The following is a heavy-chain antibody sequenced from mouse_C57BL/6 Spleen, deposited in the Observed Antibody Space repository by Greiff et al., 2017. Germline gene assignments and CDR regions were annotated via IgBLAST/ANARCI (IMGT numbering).Heavy chain of an antibody. CDR2: IDPETGGT. V-gene: IGHV1-15*01. D-gene: IGHD1-1*01. CDR3: TLHYGSSYAMDY. Sequence: VQLQQSGAELVRPGASVTLSCKASGYTFTDYEMHWVKQTPGHGLEWIGAIDPETGGTAYNQKFKGKAILTADKSSSTAYMELRSLTSEDSAVYYCTLHYGSSYAMDYWGQGTSVTVSS. J-gene: IGHJ4*01. CDR1: GYTFTDYE.